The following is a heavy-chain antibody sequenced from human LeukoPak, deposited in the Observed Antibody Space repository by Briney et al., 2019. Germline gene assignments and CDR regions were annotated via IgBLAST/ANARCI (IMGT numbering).Heavy chain of an antibody. CDR1: GFTFRDYY. J-gene: IGHJ3*02. CDR2: ITNSGTTT. V-gene: IGHV3-11*04. Sequence: PGGSLRLSCAASGFTFRDYYMGWIRQAPGKGLEWILYITNSGTTTYIADSVKGRFAISRDNAKSSLYLQMNSLGAEDTAVYYCARAFNDAFDIWGQGTVVTVSS. CDR3: ARAFNDAFDI.